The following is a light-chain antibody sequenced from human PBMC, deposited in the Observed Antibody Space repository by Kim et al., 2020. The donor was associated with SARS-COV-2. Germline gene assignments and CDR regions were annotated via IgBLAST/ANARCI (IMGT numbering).Light chain of an antibody. J-gene: IGKJ2*01. CDR3: QQNYKMHT. Sequence: LSASVGDRLTITCRASQSISTYLNWYQQKTGKAPKLLIYGASTLQSGVPSRFSGSGSGTDFTLSISSLQPDDFATYYCQQNYKMHTFGQGTKLEI. CDR1: QSISTY. V-gene: IGKV1-39*01. CDR2: GAS.